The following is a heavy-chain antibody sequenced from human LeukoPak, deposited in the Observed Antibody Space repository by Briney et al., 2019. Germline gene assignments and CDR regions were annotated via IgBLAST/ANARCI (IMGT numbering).Heavy chain of an antibody. D-gene: IGHD3-22*01. J-gene: IGHJ4*02. V-gene: IGHV3-30-3*01. Sequence: GGSLRLSCAASAFTFSYYAMHWVRQAPGKGLEWVAVISYDGSNKYYADSVKGRFTISRDSSKNTLYLQMNSLRSEDTAVYYCARGPKYYYDDSAYYFGYFDYWGQGTLVTVSS. CDR2: ISYDGSNK. CDR1: AFTFSYYA. CDR3: ARGPKYYYDDSAYYFGYFDY.